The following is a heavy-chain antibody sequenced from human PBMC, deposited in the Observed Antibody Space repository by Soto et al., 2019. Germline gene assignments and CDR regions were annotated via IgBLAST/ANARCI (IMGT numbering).Heavy chain of an antibody. Sequence: GGSLRLSCAASGLTFSSYAMSWVRQAPGKGLEWVSAISGSGGSTYYADSVKGRFTISRDNSKNTLYLQMNSLRAEDTAVYYCAKDRRWFGELRAPMDVWGQGTTVTVSS. CDR2: ISGSGGST. V-gene: IGHV3-23*01. CDR3: AKDRRWFGELRAPMDV. J-gene: IGHJ6*02. CDR1: GLTFSSYA. D-gene: IGHD3-10*01.